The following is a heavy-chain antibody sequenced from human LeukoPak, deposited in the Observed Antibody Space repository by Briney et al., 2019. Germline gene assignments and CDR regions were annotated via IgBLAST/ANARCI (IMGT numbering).Heavy chain of an antibody. Sequence: SETLSLTCTVSGGSISSYYWGWIRQPPGKGLEWIGYIYYSGSTNYNPSLKSRVTISVDTSKNQFSLKLSSVTAADTAVYYCAAGPLLLWFGENEGIFDYWGQGTLVTVSS. CDR1: GGSISSYY. D-gene: IGHD3-10*01. J-gene: IGHJ4*02. CDR3: AAGPLLLWFGENEGIFDY. V-gene: IGHV4-59*01. CDR2: IYYSGST.